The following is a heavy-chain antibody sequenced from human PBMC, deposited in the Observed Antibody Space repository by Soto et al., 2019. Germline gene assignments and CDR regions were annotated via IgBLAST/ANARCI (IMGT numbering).Heavy chain of an antibody. CDR1: GGTFSSYT. D-gene: IGHD3-3*01. V-gene: IGHV1-69*02. J-gene: IGHJ6*02. CDR3: ARLRGYYYYGMDV. CDR2: IIPILGIA. Sequence: QVQLVQSGAEVKKPWSSVKVSCKASGGTFSSYTISWVRQAPGQGLEWMGRIIPILGIANYAQKFQGRVTITADKSTSTAYMELSSLRSEDTAVYYCARLRGYYYYGMDVWGQGTTVTVSS.